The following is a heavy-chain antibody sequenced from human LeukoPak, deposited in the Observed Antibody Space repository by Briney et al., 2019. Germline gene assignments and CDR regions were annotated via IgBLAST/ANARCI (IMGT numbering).Heavy chain of an antibody. V-gene: IGHV1-46*01. Sequence: GASVRVSCKASAYTFTNYYMHWVRQAPGQGLEWMGIINPSGYTTYLQKFQGRGTLTRDTSTSTVYMELSSLRSEDTAVYYCARDAMSSVTTSPYYFDYWGQGTLVTVSS. D-gene: IGHD4-17*01. CDR1: AYTFTNYY. J-gene: IGHJ4*02. CDR2: INPSGYT. CDR3: ARDAMSSVTTSPYYFDY.